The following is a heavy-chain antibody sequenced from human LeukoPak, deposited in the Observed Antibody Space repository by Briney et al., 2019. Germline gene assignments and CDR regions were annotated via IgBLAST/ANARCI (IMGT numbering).Heavy chain of an antibody. J-gene: IGHJ4*02. CDR3: ARDDKRWLVSY. CDR1: GFTFSDYY. Sequence: GGSLRLSCAASGFTFSDYYMSWIRQAPGKGLEWVSYISSSGSTIYYADSVKGRFTISRDNAKNSLYLQMDSLRAEDTAVYYCARDDKRWLVSYWGQGTLVTVSS. D-gene: IGHD6-19*01. CDR2: ISSSGSTI. V-gene: IGHV3-11*01.